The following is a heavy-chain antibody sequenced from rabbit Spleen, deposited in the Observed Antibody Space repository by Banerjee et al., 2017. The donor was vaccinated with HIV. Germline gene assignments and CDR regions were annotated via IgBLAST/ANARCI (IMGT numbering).Heavy chain of an antibody. V-gene: IGHV1S40*01. CDR1: GFSFSSSDY. D-gene: IGHD2-1*01. J-gene: IGHJ4*01. CDR2: IYAGSSAST. CDR3: ARGSATMTMVITGYYLNL. Sequence: QSLEESGGDLVKPGASLTLTCTASGFSFSSSDYMCWVRQAPGKGLECIACIYAGSSASTYYANWAKGRFTISKSSSTTVTLQMTSLTVADTATYFCARGSATMTMVITGYYLNLWGPGTLVTVS.